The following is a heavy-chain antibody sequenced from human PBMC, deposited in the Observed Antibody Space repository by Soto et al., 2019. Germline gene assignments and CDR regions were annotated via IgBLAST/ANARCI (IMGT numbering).Heavy chain of an antibody. D-gene: IGHD2-2*01. Sequence: GGSLRLSCVASGFTFSTRSMTWVRQAPGKGLEWVANIKQDGSEKYYVDSVKGRFTISRDNAKNSLYLQMNSLRAEDTAVYYCARDPSIVLVPAATYYYYYYGMDVWGQGTTVTVSS. V-gene: IGHV3-7*01. CDR3: ARDPSIVLVPAATYYYYYYGMDV. CDR1: GFTFSTRS. CDR2: IKQDGSEK. J-gene: IGHJ6*02.